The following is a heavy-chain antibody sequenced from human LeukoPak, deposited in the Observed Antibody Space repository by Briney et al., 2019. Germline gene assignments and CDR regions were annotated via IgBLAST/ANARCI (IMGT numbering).Heavy chain of an antibody. V-gene: IGHV1-2*06. CDR2: INPNSGGT. J-gene: IGHJ4*02. CDR1: GYTFTGYY. D-gene: IGHD3-10*01. Sequence: ASVKVSCKASGYTFTGYYMHWVRQAPGQGLEWMGRINPNSGGTNYAQKFQGRVTMTRDTSISTAYMELSRLRSDDTAVYYCARAKRYYYGSGSYYSFDYWGQGTLVTVSS. CDR3: ARAKRYYYGSGSYYSFDY.